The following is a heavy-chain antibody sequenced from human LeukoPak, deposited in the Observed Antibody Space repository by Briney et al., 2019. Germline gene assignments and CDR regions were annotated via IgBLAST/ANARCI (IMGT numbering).Heavy chain of an antibody. CDR2: VSPYNGNT. V-gene: IGHV1-18*01. D-gene: IGHD6-13*01. CDR3: ARGDRGSSQYYFDY. J-gene: IGHJ4*02. CDR1: GYTFTTRG. Sequence: ASVKISCKTSGYTFTTRGISWVRLAPGQGLEWMGWVSPYNGNTDYAQKFQGRVTMTTDTSTSTAHMELSSLRSEDTAVYYCARGDRGSSQYYFDYWGQGTLVTVSS.